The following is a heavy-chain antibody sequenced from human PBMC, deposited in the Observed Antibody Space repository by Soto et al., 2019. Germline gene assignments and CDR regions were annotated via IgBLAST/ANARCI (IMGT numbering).Heavy chain of an antibody. V-gene: IGHV3-53*01. CDR2: IYSGGST. CDR1: GFTVSSNY. J-gene: IGHJ6*02. Sequence: PGGSLRLSCAASGFTVSSNYMSWFRQAPGKGLEWVSVIYSGGSTYYADSVKGRFTISRDNSKNTLYLQMNSLRAEDTAVYYCARDSGYDYTIYYGMDVWGQGTTVTVSS. D-gene: IGHD5-12*01. CDR3: ARDSGYDYTIYYGMDV.